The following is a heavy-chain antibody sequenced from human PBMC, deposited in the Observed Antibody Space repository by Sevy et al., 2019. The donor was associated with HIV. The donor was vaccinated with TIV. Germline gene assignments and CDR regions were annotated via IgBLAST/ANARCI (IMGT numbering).Heavy chain of an antibody. CDR3: ARDCSSTSCLWGLDV. Sequence: GGSLRLSCEASGFTFSSYEMNWVRQAPGKGLEWVSYISSSGTTIKYADSVKGRFTISRDNAKNSLFLQMNSLRAEDTALYYCARDCSSTSCLWGLDVWGQGTTVTVSS. V-gene: IGHV3-48*03. CDR2: ISSSGTTI. CDR1: GFTFSSYE. D-gene: IGHD2-2*01. J-gene: IGHJ6*02.